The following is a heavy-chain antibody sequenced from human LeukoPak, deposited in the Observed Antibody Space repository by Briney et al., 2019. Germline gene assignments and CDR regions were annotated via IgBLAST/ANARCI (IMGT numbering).Heavy chain of an antibody. CDR3: AREGGRKDDYGDHWFDP. J-gene: IGHJ5*02. D-gene: IGHD4-17*01. CDR1: GYTFTGYY. Sequence: ASVKVSCKASGYTFTGYYMHWVRQAPGQGLEWMGWTNTNTGNPTYAQGFTGRFVFSLDTSVSTAYLQISSLKAEDTALYYCAREGGRKDDYGDHWFDPWGQGTLVTVSS. CDR2: TNTNTGNP. V-gene: IGHV7-4-1*02.